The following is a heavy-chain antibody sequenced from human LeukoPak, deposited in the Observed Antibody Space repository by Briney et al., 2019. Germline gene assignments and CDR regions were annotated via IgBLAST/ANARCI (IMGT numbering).Heavy chain of an antibody. CDR3: VRDLEGSGRYYRPSYDY. D-gene: IGHD3-10*01. CDR2: ISSSSAI. Sequence: ETLSLTCTVSGGSISSSSYYWGWIRQPPGKGLEWVSYISSSSAIYYADSVKGRFTIFRDNAKNSLYLQMNSLRAEDTAVYYYVRDLEGSGRYYRPSYDYWGQGTLVTVSS. CDR1: GGSISSSSYY. J-gene: IGHJ4*02. V-gene: IGHV3-69-1*01.